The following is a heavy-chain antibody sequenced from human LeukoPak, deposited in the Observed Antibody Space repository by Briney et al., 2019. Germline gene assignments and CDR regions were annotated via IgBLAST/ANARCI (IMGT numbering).Heavy chain of an antibody. CDR3: ARSLPYGTTWYGRSDF. V-gene: IGHV3-7*03. D-gene: IGHD6-13*01. CDR2: IRQDGDTK. J-gene: IGHJ4*02. Sequence: GGSLRLSCAASGFTFSDAWMNWVRQAPGKGLEWLANIRQDGDTKYYVDSVKGRFTISRDNAMNSLYLQMNSLRAEDTAIYYCARSLPYGTTWYGRSDFWGQGTLVTVSS. CDR1: GFTFSDAW.